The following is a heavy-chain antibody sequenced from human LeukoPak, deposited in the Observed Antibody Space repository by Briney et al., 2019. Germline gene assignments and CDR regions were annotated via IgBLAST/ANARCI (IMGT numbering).Heavy chain of an antibody. CDR2: IIPILGIA. J-gene: IGHJ4*02. V-gene: IGHV1-69*04. D-gene: IGHD3-22*01. CDR1: GGTFSSYA. CDR3: ARDYYDSSGYRGAFDY. Sequence: GASVKVSCKASGGTFSSYAISWVRQAPGQGLEWMGRIIPILGIANYAQKFQGRVTITADKSTSTAYMELSSLRSEDTAVYYCARDYYDSSGYRGAFDYWGQGTLDTVSS.